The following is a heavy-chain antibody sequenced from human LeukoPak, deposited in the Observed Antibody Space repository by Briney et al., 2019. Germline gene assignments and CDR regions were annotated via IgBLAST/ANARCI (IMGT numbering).Heavy chain of an antibody. Sequence: LETLCLTCTVSGVSLSSYYWGCIREPPGEGVEWIGYIYYSGSTNYNPSLKSRVTISVDTSKNQFSLKLSSVTAADTAVYYCASSANYGYFDLWGRGTLVTVSS. CDR3: ASSANYGYFDL. CDR1: GVSLSSYY. CDR2: IYYSGST. J-gene: IGHJ2*01. V-gene: IGHV4-59*08. D-gene: IGHD1-26*01.